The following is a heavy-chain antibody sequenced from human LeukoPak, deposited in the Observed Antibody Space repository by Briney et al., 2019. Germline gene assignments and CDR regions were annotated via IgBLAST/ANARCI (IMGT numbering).Heavy chain of an antibody. J-gene: IGHJ4*02. V-gene: IGHV4-34*01. CDR1: GGSFSGYY. D-gene: IGHD1-26*01. Sequence: SETLSLTCAVYGGSFSGYYWSWIRQPPGKGLEWIGEINHSGSTNYNPSLKSRVTISVDTSKNQFSLKPRSVTAADTAVYYCARLCGNYQNYFDYWGQGTLVTVSS. CDR3: ARLCGNYQNYFDY. CDR2: INHSGST.